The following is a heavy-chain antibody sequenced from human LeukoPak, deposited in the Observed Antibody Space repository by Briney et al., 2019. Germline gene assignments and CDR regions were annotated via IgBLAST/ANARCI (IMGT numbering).Heavy chain of an antibody. CDR3: ARDQADYDILTGRHNWFDP. Sequence: SETLFLTCTVSGGSTSSSSYYWGWIRQPPGKGLEWIGSIYYSGSTYYNPSLKSRVTISVDTSKNQFSLKLGSVTAADTAVYYCARDQADYDILTGRHNWFDPWGQGTLVTVSS. J-gene: IGHJ5*02. V-gene: IGHV4-39*07. D-gene: IGHD3-9*01. CDR2: IYYSGST. CDR1: GGSTSSSSYY.